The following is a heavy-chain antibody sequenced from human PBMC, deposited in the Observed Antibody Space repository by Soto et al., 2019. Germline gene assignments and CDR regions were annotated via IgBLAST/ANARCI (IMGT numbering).Heavy chain of an antibody. Sequence: QVQLQQWGAGLLKPSETLSLTCAVYGGSFSGYYWSWIRQPPGKGLEWIGEINHSGSTNYNPSLKSRVTISLDTSQNQFSLKLSPVTAADTAVYYCATYYYDSSGYPAPTYYFDYWGQGTLVTVSS. J-gene: IGHJ4*02. CDR3: ATYYYDSSGYPAPTYYFDY. D-gene: IGHD3-22*01. CDR1: GGSFSGYY. CDR2: INHSGST. V-gene: IGHV4-34*01.